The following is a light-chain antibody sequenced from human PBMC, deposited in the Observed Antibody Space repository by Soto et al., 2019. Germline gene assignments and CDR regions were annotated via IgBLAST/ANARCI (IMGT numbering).Light chain of an antibody. V-gene: IGLV2-14*03. J-gene: IGLJ2*01. Sequence: QSALTQPASVSGSPGQSITISCTGTSSDVGAYIFVSWYQQHPGKAPKLMIYDIINRPSGVSNRFSGSKSGDTASLTISGLQAEDEAVYYCASKTTSSTVLFGGGTNLTVL. CDR2: DII. CDR1: SSDVGAYIF. CDR3: ASKTTSSTVL.